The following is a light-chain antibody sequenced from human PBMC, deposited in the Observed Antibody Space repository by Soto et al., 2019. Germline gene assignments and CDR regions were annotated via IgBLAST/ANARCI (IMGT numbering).Light chain of an antibody. Sequence: EIVMTQSPGTLSVSPGERVTLSCRASQSVGSSLAWYQQKPGQAPRLLIFAASTRVTGVPPRFSGSGSGTGFTLAISSLQSEDFAVYYCQQYINWPPTFTFGQGTKLEIK. CDR2: AAS. V-gene: IGKV3-15*01. CDR1: QSVGSS. J-gene: IGKJ2*01. CDR3: QQYINWPPTFT.